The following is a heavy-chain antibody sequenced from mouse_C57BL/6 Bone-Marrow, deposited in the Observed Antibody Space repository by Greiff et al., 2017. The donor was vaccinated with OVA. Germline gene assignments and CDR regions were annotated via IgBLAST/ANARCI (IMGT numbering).Heavy chain of an antibody. CDR3: ERQVTTVVAPYYAMDY. CDR1: GYTFTSYG. J-gene: IGHJ4*01. D-gene: IGHD1-1*01. Sequence: QVQLQQSGAELARPGASVKLSCKASGYTFTSYGISWVKQRTGQGLEWIGEIYPRSGNTYYNEKFKGKATLTADKSSSTAYMELRSLTSEDSAVYFCERQVTTVVAPYYAMDYWGQGTSVTVSS. CDR2: IYPRSGNT. V-gene: IGHV1-81*01.